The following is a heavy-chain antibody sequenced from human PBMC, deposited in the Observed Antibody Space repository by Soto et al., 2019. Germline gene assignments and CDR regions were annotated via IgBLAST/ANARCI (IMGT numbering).Heavy chain of an antibody. CDR3: AKDAVVVVVAATLSYYFDY. D-gene: IGHD2-15*01. V-gene: IGHV3-23*01. J-gene: IGHJ4*02. CDR1: GFTFSSYA. CDR2: ISCSGGST. Sequence: EVQLLESGGGLVEHGGSLRLSCAASGFTFSSYAMSWVRQAPGKGLELVSAISCSGGSTYYAVSVKVRFTLSIDNSKNPLYLQMNSLRAEDTAVYYCAKDAVVVVVAATLSYYFDYWGQGTLVTVSS.